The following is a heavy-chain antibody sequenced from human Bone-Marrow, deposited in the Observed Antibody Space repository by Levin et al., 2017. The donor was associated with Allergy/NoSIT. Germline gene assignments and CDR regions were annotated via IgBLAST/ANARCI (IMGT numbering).Heavy chain of an antibody. D-gene: IGHD3-22*01. Sequence: GESLKISCAASEFTFSSYSLNWVRQAPGKGLEWVSTISSSGDIYYADSVKGRFTISRDNAKKLVLLQMNSLRAEDTAVYYCARRASDSTGYRSFHYYAMDVWGQGTTVTVS. CDR2: ISSSGDI. J-gene: IGHJ6*02. V-gene: IGHV3-21*01. CDR1: EFTFSSYS. CDR3: ARRASDSTGYRSFHYYAMDV.